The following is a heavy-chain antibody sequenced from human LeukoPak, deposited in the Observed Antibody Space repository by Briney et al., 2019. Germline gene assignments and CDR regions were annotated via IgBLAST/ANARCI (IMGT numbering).Heavy chain of an antibody. CDR2: ISGSGGST. Sequence: PGGSLRLSCAASGFTFSSYAMSWVRQAPGKGLEWVSAISGSGGSTYYADSVKGRFTISRDNSKITLYLQMNSLRAEDTAVYYCAKFLPTHIVVANYYFDYWGQGTLVTVSS. J-gene: IGHJ4*02. D-gene: IGHD2-21*01. V-gene: IGHV3-23*01. CDR3: AKFLPTHIVVANYYFDY. CDR1: GFTFSSYA.